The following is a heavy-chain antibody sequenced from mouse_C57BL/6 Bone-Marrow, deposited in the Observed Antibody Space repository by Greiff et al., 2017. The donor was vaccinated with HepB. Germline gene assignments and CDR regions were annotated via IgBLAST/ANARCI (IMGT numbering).Heavy chain of an antibody. CDR2: SRNKANDYTT. J-gene: IGHJ1*03. CDR1: GFTFSDFY. Sequence: EVNVVESGGGLVQSGRSLRLSCATSGFTFSDFYMEWVRQAPGKGLEWIAASRNKANDYTTEYSASVKGRFIVSRDTSQSILYLQMNALRAEDTAIYYCARDESSSYGYFDVWGTGTTVTVSS. D-gene: IGHD1-1*01. CDR3: ARDESSSYGYFDV. V-gene: IGHV7-1*01.